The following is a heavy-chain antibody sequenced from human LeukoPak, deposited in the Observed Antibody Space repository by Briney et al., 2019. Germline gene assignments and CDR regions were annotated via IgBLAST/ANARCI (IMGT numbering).Heavy chain of an antibody. CDR2: IYYSGST. CDR1: GGSISSSSYY. J-gene: IGHJ4*02. V-gene: IGHV4-39*01. CDR3: ARLPTVTFFDY. Sequence: SETLSLTCTVSGGSISSSSYYWGWIRQPPGKGLEWIGSIYYSGSTYHNPSLKSRVTISVDTSKNQFSLRLSSVTAADTAVYYCARLPTVTFFDYWGQGTRVTVSS. D-gene: IGHD4-17*01.